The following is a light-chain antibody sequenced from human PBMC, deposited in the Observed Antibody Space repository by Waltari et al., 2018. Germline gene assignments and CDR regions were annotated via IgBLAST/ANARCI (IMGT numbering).Light chain of an antibody. J-gene: IGLJ3*02. CDR1: RSNIGSNA. V-gene: IGLV1-44*01. CDR3: ATWDDRLNGPV. Sequence: QSVLTQPPSASGTPGQRVPISCSGIRSNIGSNAVNWYQQLPGTAPKRLIYSNHQRPSGVPDRFSGSKSGTSASLAISGLQSEDEADYYCATWDDRLNGPVFGGGTKLTVL. CDR2: SNH.